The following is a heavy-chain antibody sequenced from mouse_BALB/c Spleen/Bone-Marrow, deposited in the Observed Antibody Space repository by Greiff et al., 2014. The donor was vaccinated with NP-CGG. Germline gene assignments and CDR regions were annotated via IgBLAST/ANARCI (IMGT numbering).Heavy chain of an antibody. V-gene: IGHV3-8*02. CDR2: ISYSGGT. Sequence: DVKLQESGPSLVKPSQTLSLTCSVTGDSITSGYWNWIRKFPGNKLEYMGYISYSGGTYYNPSLKSRMSITRDTSKNQYYLQLNSVTTEDTATYYCARSGGNYDYFDYWGQGTTLTVSS. CDR3: ARSGGNYDYFDY. CDR1: GDSITSGY. J-gene: IGHJ2*01. D-gene: IGHD2-1*01.